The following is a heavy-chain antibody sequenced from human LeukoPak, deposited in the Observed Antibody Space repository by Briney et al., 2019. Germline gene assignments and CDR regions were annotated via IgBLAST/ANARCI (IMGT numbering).Heavy chain of an antibody. J-gene: IGHJ4*02. V-gene: IGHV3-23*01. D-gene: IGHD3-10*01. Sequence: GGSLRLSCGASGFTFSSYAMSWVRQAPGKGLEWVSTISGSGGSTHYADSVKGRFIISRDNSKNTLYLQMNSLRVEDAAVYYCAKVRFGVTARYYFDYWGQGTLVTVSS. CDR1: GFTFSSYA. CDR2: ISGSGGST. CDR3: AKVRFGVTARYYFDY.